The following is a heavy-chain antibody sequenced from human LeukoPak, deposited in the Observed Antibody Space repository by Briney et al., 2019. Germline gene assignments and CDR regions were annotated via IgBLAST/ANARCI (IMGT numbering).Heavy chain of an antibody. CDR3: AKGTYSSSWPAFDY. V-gene: IGHV3-7*03. D-gene: IGHD6-13*01. CDR1: GFTFTSYW. CDR2: IKQDGSEK. J-gene: IGHJ4*02. Sequence: GGSLRLSCAASGFTFTSYWMSWVRQAPGKGLEWVANIKQDGSEKYYVDSVKGRFTISRDNAKNSLYLQMNSLRAEDTALYYCAKGTYSSSWPAFDYWGQGTLVTVSS.